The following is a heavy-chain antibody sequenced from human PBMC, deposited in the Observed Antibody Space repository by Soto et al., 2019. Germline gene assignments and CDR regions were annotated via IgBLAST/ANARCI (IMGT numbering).Heavy chain of an antibody. Sequence: SETLSLTCNVSGASLSRYYWSWIRQPPGKGLEWIGRIYATGDTDYNPSLKCRISMSVDMSKKQFSLTLRSVTAADTAIYYCVRDGTKNLRDRFEPWGRGILVTVSS. CDR3: VRDGTKNLRDRFEP. J-gene: IGHJ5*02. V-gene: IGHV4-4*07. CDR2: IYATGDT. CDR1: GASLSRYY. D-gene: IGHD1-26*01.